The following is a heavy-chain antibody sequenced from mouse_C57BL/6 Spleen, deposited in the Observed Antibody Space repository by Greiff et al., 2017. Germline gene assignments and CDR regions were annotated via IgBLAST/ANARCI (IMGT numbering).Heavy chain of an antibody. J-gene: IGHJ4*01. Sequence: EVHLVESGGGLVKPGGSLKLSCAASGFTFSDYGMHWVRQAPEKGLEWVAYISSGSSTNYYADTVNGRFTISRANAKNILFLQKTSLRSEDTAKYYCARPNYCGKRYYAMDYWGQGTSVTVSS. V-gene: IGHV5-17*01. CDR3: ARPNYCGKRYYAMDY. D-gene: IGHD1-1*01. CDR2: ISSGSSTN. CDR1: GFTFSDYG.